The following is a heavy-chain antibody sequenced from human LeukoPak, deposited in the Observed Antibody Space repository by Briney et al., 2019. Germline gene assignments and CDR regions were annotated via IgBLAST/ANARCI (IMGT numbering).Heavy chain of an antibody. J-gene: IGHJ6*03. V-gene: IGHV1-69*13. Sequence: ASVKVSCKASGYTFTSYGISWVRQAPGQGLEWMGGIIPIFGTANYAQKFQGRVTITADESTSTAYMELSSLRSEDTAVYYCARNNEPDYWYYMDVWGKGTTVTVSS. D-gene: IGHD1-14*01. CDR1: GYTFTSYG. CDR2: IIPIFGTA. CDR3: ARNNEPDYWYYMDV.